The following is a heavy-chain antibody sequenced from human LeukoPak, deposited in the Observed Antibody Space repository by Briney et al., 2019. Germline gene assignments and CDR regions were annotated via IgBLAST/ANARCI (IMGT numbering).Heavy chain of an antibody. CDR3: ARDRQWLVKFAESFQH. CDR2: ISYDGSNK. CDR1: GFTFSSYA. V-gene: IGHV3-30-3*01. Sequence: PGRSLRLSCAASGFTFSSYAMHWVRQAGGKGLAWVAVISYDGSNKYYADSVRGRFTISRDNSQHTLYVQMNRLRADDTAVYYCARDRQWLVKFAESFQHWGQGTLVTVSS. J-gene: IGHJ1*01. D-gene: IGHD6-19*01.